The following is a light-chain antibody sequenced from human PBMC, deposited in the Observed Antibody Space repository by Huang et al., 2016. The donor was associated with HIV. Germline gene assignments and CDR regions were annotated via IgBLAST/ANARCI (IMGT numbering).Light chain of an antibody. Sequence: DIQMTQSPSSLSASIGDRVTITCPASQGISNSVAWYQQKPGKAPKPLLYAASRLKSGVPSRFSGSGSGTTYTLTISSLRPEDFATFYCRQYFTTPPWTFGQGTKLENK. CDR1: QGISNS. J-gene: IGKJ2*01. CDR2: AAS. V-gene: IGKV1-NL1*01. CDR3: RQYFTTPPWT.